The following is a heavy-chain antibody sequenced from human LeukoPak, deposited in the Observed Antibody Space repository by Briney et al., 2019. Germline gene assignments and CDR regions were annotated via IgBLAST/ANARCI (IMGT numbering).Heavy chain of an antibody. V-gene: IGHV3-33*06. D-gene: IGHD1-26*01. CDR1: GFTFSSYG. Sequence: PGRSLRLSCAASGFTFSSYGMHWVRQAPGKGLEWVAVIWYDGSNKYYADSVKGRFTISRDNSKNTLYLQMNSLRAEDAAVNYCAKDPRGSYSRDYYYYMDVWGKGTTVTVSS. J-gene: IGHJ6*03. CDR2: IWYDGSNK. CDR3: AKDPRGSYSRDYYYYMDV.